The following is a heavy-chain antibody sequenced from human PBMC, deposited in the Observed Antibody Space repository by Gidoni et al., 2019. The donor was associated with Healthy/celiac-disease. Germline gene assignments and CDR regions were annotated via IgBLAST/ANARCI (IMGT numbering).Heavy chain of an antibody. D-gene: IGHD3-3*01. CDR2: NVVGSGNT. J-gene: IGHJ3*02. V-gene: IGHV1-58*01. CDR1: GFTFTSSA. CDR3: ASSWRGLYRRAAFDI. Sequence: QMQLVQSGPEVKKPGTSVKVSCKASGFTFTSSAVQWVRQARGQRLEWIGWNVVGSGNTNYAQKFQERVTITRDMSTSTAYMELSSLRSEDTAVYYCASSWRGLYRRAAFDIWGQGTMVTVSS.